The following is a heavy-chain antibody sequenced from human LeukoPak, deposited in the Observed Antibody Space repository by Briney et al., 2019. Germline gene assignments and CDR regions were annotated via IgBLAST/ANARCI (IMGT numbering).Heavy chain of an antibody. CDR2: IRSKAYGGTT. J-gene: IGHJ4*02. D-gene: IGHD3-9*01. Sequence: GGSVRLSCTASGFTFGDYAMSWVRQAPGKGLEWVGFIRSKAYGGTTEYAASVKGRFTISRDDSKSIAHLQMNSLKTEDTAVYYCTRYYDILTGYYTDYWGQGTLVTVSS. CDR3: TRYYDILTGYYTDY. V-gene: IGHV3-49*04. CDR1: GFTFGDYA.